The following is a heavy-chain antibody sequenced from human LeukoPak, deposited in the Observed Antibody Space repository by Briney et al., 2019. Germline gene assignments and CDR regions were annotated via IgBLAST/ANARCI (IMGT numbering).Heavy chain of an antibody. CDR1: GGSFSTYY. J-gene: IGHJ5*02. CDR2: INHSGST. Sequence: SETLSLTCAVYGGSFSTYYWSWIRQPPGKGLEWIGEINHSGSTNYNPSLKSRATILLDTSKNQFSLKLSSVTAADTAVYYCARGGPRGYSYGYRGGWFDPWGQGTLVTVSS. V-gene: IGHV4-34*01. D-gene: IGHD5-18*01. CDR3: ARGGPRGYSYGYRGGWFDP.